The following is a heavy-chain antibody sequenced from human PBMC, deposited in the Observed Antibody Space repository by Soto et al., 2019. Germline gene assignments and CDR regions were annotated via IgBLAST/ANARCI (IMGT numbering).Heavy chain of an antibody. J-gene: IGHJ6*03. D-gene: IGHD2-15*01. CDR3: ARDACSGGSCYPYYYYYMDV. V-gene: IGHV3-48*01. CDR2: ISSSSSTI. CDR1: GFTFSSYS. Sequence: GGSLRLSCAASGFTFSSYSMNWVRQAPGKGLEWVSYISSSSSTIYYADSVKGRFTISRDNAKNSLYLQMNSLRAEDTAVYYCARDACSGGSCYPYYYYYMDVWGKGTTVTVSS.